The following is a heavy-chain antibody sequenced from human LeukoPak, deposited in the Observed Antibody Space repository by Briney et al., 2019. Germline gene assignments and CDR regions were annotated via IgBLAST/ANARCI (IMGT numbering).Heavy chain of an antibody. V-gene: IGHV3-23*01. CDR2: ISGSGGST. J-gene: IGHJ5*02. CDR1: GFTFSSYA. D-gene: IGHD6-13*01. Sequence: GGSLRLSCAASGFTFSSYAMSWVRQAPGEGLEWVSAISGSGGSTYYADSVKGRFTISRDNSKNTLYLQMNSLRAEDTAVYYCAKDWVASSWFNWFDPWGQETLVTVSS. CDR3: AKDWVASSWFNWFDP.